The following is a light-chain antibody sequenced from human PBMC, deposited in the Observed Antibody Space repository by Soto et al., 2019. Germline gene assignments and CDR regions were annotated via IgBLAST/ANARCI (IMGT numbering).Light chain of an antibody. CDR3: QMYGSSPPGT. V-gene: IGKV3-20*01. Sequence: EIVLTQSPVTLSFSPCETAALSCSASQSLSSSYLAWYQQKPGQAPRLLIHGASSRATGIPRRFSGSGSGTDFTLTISRLEPEDFAVYYCQMYGSSPPGTFGQGTKVDIK. J-gene: IGKJ1*01. CDR1: QSLSSSY. CDR2: GAS.